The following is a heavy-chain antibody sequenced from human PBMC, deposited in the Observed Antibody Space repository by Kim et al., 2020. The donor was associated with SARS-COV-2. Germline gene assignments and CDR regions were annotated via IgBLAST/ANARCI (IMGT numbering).Heavy chain of an antibody. CDR1: GFTFSSYG. V-gene: IGHV3-30*03. J-gene: IGHJ4*02. D-gene: IGHD5-12*01. CDR3: ATPRDGYNSEIGDFDY. CDR2: ISYDGSNK. Sequence: GGSLRLSCAASGFTFSSYGMHWVRQAPGKGLEWVAVISYDGSNKYYADSVKGRFTISRDNSKNTLYLQMNSLRAEDTAVYYCATPRDGYNSEIGDFDYWGQGTLVTVSS.